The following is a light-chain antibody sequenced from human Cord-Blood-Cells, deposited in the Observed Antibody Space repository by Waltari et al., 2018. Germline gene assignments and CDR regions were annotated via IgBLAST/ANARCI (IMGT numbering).Light chain of an antibody. CDR3: QSADSSGTYWV. CDR2: KDN. J-gene: IGLJ3*02. Sequence: SYELTQPPSVSVSPGQTARITCSGDALPKQYAYWYQQKPGQAPVLVRYKDNEGPSGIPGRFSGSSSGTTVTLTISGVQAEDEADYYCQSADSSGTYWVFGGGTKLTVL. V-gene: IGLV3-25*03. CDR1: ALPKQY.